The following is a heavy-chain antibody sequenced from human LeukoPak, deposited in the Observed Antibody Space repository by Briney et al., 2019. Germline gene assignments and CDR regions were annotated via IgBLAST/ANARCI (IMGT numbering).Heavy chain of an antibody. Sequence: GRPLRLSCAASGFTFSSYGMHWVRQSPGKGLEGVAVISYDGSNKYYADSVKGRFTISRDNSKNTLYLQMNSLRAEDTAVYYCAKAEYSSGWYQDYWGQGTLVTVSS. CDR3: AKAEYSSGWYQDY. J-gene: IGHJ4*02. V-gene: IGHV3-30*18. CDR1: GFTFSSYG. CDR2: ISYDGSNK. D-gene: IGHD6-19*01.